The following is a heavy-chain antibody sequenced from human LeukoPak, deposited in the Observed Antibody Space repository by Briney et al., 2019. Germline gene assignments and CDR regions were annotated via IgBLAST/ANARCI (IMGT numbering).Heavy chain of an antibody. Sequence: GGSLRLSCAASGFTFSNYAMTWVRQAPGKGLEWVSTISGSGAGTYYADSVKGRFTMSRDNSKNTLYLQMISLRAEDTAVYYCAKGGYYGSGSSSHFDYWGQGTLVTVSS. CDR2: ISGSGAGT. CDR1: GFTFSNYA. J-gene: IGHJ4*02. D-gene: IGHD3-10*01. V-gene: IGHV3-23*01. CDR3: AKGGYYGSGSSSHFDY.